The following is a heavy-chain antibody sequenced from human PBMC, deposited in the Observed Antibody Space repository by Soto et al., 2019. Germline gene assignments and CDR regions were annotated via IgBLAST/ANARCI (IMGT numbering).Heavy chain of an antibody. V-gene: IGHV4-34*01. D-gene: IGHD6-6*01. CDR1: SGSLSGYY. CDR2: ISPSGTT. J-gene: IGHJ4*02. Sequence: PSETLSLTCSLYSGSLSGYYWSWIRQPPGKGLEWIWEISPSGTTNYSPSLKSRVSISVDTSKNQFSLNLTSLTAADTAVYYCARAPKVSGSAQTRPDFWGQGSLVTVSS. CDR3: ARAPKVSGSAQTRPDF.